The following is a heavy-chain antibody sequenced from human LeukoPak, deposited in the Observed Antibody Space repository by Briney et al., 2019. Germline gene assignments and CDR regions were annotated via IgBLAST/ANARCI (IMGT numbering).Heavy chain of an antibody. Sequence: SVKVSCKASGGTFSSYAISWVRQAPGQGLEWMGGIIPIFGTANYAQKFQGRVTITADESTSTAYMELSSLRSEDTAVYYCARADTAMVYFDYWGQGTLSPSPQ. CDR2: IIPIFGTA. CDR3: ARADTAMVYFDY. D-gene: IGHD5-18*01. J-gene: IGHJ4*02. V-gene: IGHV1-69*13. CDR1: GGTFSSYA.